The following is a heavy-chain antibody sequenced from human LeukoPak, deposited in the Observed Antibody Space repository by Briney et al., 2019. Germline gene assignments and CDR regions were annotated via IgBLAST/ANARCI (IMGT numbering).Heavy chain of an antibody. J-gene: IGHJ4*02. D-gene: IGHD5-12*01. V-gene: IGHV3-48*01. CDR1: GFTFSSYS. CDR3: AREEVATIIDY. Sequence: GGSLRLSCAASGFTFSSYSMNWVRQAPGKGLEWVSYISSSSSTIYYADSVKGRFTISRDNAKNSLYLQMNSLRAEDTAVHYCAREEVATIIDYWGQGTLVTVSS. CDR2: ISSSSSTI.